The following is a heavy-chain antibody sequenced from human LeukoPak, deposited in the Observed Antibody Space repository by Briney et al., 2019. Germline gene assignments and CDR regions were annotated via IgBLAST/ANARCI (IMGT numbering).Heavy chain of an antibody. CDR3: AKDVADYYDSSRYYAFDI. J-gene: IGHJ3*02. CDR1: GFTFSSYA. Sequence: PGGSLRLSCAASGFTFSSYAMSWVRQAPGKGLEWVSAISGSGGSTYYADSVKGRFTISRDNSKNTLYLQMNSLRAEDTAVYYCAKDVADYYDSSRYYAFDIWGQGTMVTVSS. V-gene: IGHV3-23*01. CDR2: ISGSGGST. D-gene: IGHD3-22*01.